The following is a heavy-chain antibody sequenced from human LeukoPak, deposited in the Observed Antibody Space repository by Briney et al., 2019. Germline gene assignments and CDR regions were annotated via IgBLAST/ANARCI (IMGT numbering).Heavy chain of an antibody. J-gene: IGHJ1*01. D-gene: IGHD5-18*01. CDR1: GYTFTGYY. V-gene: IGHV1-2*02. CDR2: INPNSGGT. CDR3: ARDSHGYSYGYRSYDFQH. Sequence: ASVKVSCKASGYTFTGYYMHWVRQAPGQGLEWMGWINPNSGGTNYAQKFQGRVTMTRDTSISTAYMELSRLRSDDTAVYYCARDSHGYSYGYRSYDFQHWGQGTLVTVSS.